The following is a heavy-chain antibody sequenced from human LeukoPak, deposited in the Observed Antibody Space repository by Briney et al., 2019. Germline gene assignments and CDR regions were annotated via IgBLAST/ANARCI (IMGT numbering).Heavy chain of an antibody. Sequence: SQTLSLTCAISGDSVSSNSAAWNWIRQSPSRGLEWLGRTYYRSKWYNDYAVSVKSRITINPDTSKNQFSLQLNSVTPEDTAVYYCARDQGMVRGDLYYFDYWGQGTLVTVSS. V-gene: IGHV6-1*01. CDR1: GDSVSSNSAA. CDR3: ARDQGMVRGDLYYFDY. D-gene: IGHD3-10*01. J-gene: IGHJ4*02. CDR2: TYYRSKWYN.